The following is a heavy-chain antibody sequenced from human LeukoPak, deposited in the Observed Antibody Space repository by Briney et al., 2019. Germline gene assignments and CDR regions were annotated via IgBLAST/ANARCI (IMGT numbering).Heavy chain of an antibody. CDR3: VRDLGATASVFDY. V-gene: IGHV1-3*01. J-gene: IGHJ4*02. CDR2: INAGNGNT. Sequence: ASVKVSCKASGYTFTNYALQWVRQAPGQRLEWMGWINAGNGNTKYSQKFQGRVTMTTDTSTSTAYMELRSLRSDGTAVYYCVRDLGATASVFDYWGQGTLVTVSS. CDR1: GYTFTNYA. D-gene: IGHD1-26*01.